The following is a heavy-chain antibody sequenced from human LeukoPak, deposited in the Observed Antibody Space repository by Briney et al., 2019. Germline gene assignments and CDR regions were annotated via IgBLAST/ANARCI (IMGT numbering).Heavy chain of an antibody. CDR3: ASFDYGGNSDSFEI. D-gene: IGHD4-23*01. Sequence: GGSLRLSCAASGFTVSTNYMSWVRQAPGKGLEWVSVIYSSGSTYYADSVKGRFTISRDNSKNTLYLQMNSLRAEETAVYYCASFDYGGNSDSFEIWGQGTMVTVSS. J-gene: IGHJ3*02. CDR1: GFTVSTNY. V-gene: IGHV3-66*01. CDR2: IYSSGST.